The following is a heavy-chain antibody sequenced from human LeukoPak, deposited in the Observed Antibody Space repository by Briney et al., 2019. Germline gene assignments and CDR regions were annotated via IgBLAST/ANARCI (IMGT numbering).Heavy chain of an antibody. CDR1: GFSISSGYY. V-gene: IGHV4-38-2*01. D-gene: IGHD3-3*01. CDR2: IYHSGNT. J-gene: IGHJ5*02. Sequence: SETLSLTCAVSGFSISSGYYWGWIRQPPGKGLEWIASIYHSGNTYYNPSLKSRVAISVDTSKNQFSLKLYPVTAAYTAVYYCARQVSGAVFGGNWCGPWGPGSLVTVSS. CDR3: ARQVSGAVFGGNWCGP.